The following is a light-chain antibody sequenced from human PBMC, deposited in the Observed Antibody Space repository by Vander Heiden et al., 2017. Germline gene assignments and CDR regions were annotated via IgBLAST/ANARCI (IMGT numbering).Light chain of an antibody. CDR1: QGISSY. V-gene: IGKV1-27*01. CDR3: QRTHNDHPSIT. CDR2: SAS. Sequence: DIQLTQSPSSLSASVGDRVTITCRVSQGISSYLNWYRQKPGKGPKLLIYSASNLQSGVQSRFSGSGYGTDFTLTISSRQPEDVASYYGQRTHNDHPSITFGQGTRLEIK. J-gene: IGKJ5*01.